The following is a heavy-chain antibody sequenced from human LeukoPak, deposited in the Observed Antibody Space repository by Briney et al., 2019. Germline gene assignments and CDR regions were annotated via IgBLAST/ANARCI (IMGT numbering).Heavy chain of an antibody. CDR2: ISASGGST. CDR3: ARDLSCSTATCSLDY. Sequence: TGGSLRLSCAASGFTFSSYAMAWVRQAPGKGLEWVSGISASGGSTYYADSVKGQFTISRDNSKNTLYLQMNSLRAEDTAVYYCARDLSCSTATCSLDYWGQGTLVTVSS. J-gene: IGHJ4*02. CDR1: GFTFSSYA. V-gene: IGHV3-23*01. D-gene: IGHD2-2*01.